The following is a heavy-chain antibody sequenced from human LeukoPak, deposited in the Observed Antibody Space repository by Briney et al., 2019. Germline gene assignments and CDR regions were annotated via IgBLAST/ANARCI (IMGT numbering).Heavy chain of an antibody. CDR2: IRYDGSNQ. V-gene: IGHV3-30*02. J-gene: IGHJ4*02. CDR3: APRNRGY. D-gene: IGHD1-14*01. CDR1: GFTFSSYG. Sequence: GWSLRLSCAASGFTFSSYGMHWVRQAPGKGLEWVAFIRYDGSNQYYADSVKGRFTISRDNSKNTMYLQMNSLRPEDTAVYYCAPRNRGYWGQGTLVTVSS.